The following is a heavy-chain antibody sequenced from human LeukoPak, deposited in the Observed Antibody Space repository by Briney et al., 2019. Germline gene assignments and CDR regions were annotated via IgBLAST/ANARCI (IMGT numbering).Heavy chain of an antibody. CDR2: IGTAGDT. CDR1: GFTFRRYD. J-gene: IGHJ4*02. Sequence: GGSLRLSCAASGFTFRRYDMHWVRQGTGKGLEWVSSIGTAGDTYYPGSVKGRFTIFRENAKNSLYLQMNSLRAEDTAVYYCANGIRKVVVITYLNYWGQGTLVTVSS. D-gene: IGHD3-22*01. V-gene: IGHV3-13*01. CDR3: ANGIRKVVVITYLNY.